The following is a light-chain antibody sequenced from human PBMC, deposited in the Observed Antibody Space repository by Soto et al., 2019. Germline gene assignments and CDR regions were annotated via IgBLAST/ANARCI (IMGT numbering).Light chain of an antibody. CDR1: SSNIGAGYD. CDR3: QSYDSSLSAL. J-gene: IGLJ3*02. V-gene: IGLV1-40*01. Sequence: QSVLTQPPSVSXAPGQXXTISCTGSSSNIGAGYDVHWYQQLPGTAPKLLIYGNSNRPSGVPDRFSGSKSGTSASLAITGLQAEYEADYYCQSYDSSLSALFGGGTKLTVL. CDR2: GNS.